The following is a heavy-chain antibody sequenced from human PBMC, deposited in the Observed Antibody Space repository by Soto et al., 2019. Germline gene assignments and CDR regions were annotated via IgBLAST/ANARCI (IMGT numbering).Heavy chain of an antibody. CDR3: SRGRPYCSGPRCKNMDV. Sequence: GGSLRLSCAGSGFTFIDFEMHWVRQAPGKGLEWLSYISTSSSTIFYADSVKGRFTVSRDNAKNSLFLQINSLRAEDTAIYYCSRGRPYCSGPRCKNMDVWGQGTTVTVSS. V-gene: IGHV3-48*03. D-gene: IGHD2-15*01. CDR2: ISTSSSTI. J-gene: IGHJ6*02. CDR1: GFTFIDFE.